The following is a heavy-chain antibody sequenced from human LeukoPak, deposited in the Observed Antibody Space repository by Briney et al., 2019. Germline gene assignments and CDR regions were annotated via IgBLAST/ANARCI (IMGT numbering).Heavy chain of an antibody. Sequence: ASVKVSCKPSGYTFTSYGISWVRQAPGQGLEWMGWISAYNGNTNYAQKLQGRVTMTTDTSTSTAYMELRSLRSDDTAVYYCATFYNWNDSGAFDIWGQGTMVTVSS. CDR2: ISAYNGNT. J-gene: IGHJ3*02. CDR1: GYTFTSYG. V-gene: IGHV1-18*01. CDR3: ATFYNWNDSGAFDI. D-gene: IGHD1-1*01.